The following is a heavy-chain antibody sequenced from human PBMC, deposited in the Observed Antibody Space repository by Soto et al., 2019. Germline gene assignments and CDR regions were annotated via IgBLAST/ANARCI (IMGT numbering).Heavy chain of an antibody. CDR1: GFIFSSFW. CDR3: AREGSLGLDV. D-gene: IGHD3-10*01. Sequence: EVRLEEAGGGFVQPGGSLRVSCSGSGFIFSSFWMHWVRQGPGKGLEWVSRINGDGASLAYADSVKGRFSISRDNVKNTLHRQINSWGADGTAVYFCAREGSLGLDVWGRGTTVTVSS. CDR2: INGDGASL. V-gene: IGHV3-74*03. J-gene: IGHJ6*02.